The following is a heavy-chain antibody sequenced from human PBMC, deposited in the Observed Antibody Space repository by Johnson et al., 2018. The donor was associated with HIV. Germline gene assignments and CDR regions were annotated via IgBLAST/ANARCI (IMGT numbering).Heavy chain of an antibody. CDR1: GLTFSSYG. J-gene: IGHJ3*02. Sequence: QVQLVESGGGVVQPGRSLRLSCAASGLTFSSYGMHWVRQAPGQELEWVAGIWYDVSNQYYADSVKGQFTISRDNSKNTLFLQMNSLRAENTAVYYCAKEPVVVIHAGGAFDIWGQGTMVTVSS. V-gene: IGHV3-33*06. CDR3: AKEPVVVIHAGGAFDI. CDR2: IWYDVSNQ. D-gene: IGHD3-22*01.